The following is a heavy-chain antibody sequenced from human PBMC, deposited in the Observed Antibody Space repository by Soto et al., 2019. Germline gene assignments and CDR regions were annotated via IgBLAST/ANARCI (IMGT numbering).Heavy chain of an antibody. V-gene: IGHV3-21*01. CDR1: GFTFSSYS. CDR3: ARDRRYSSSWPNWFDP. Sequence: PGGSLRLSCAASGFTFSSYSMNWVRQAPGKGLEWVSSISSSSSYIYYADSVKGRFTISRDNAKNSLYLQMNSLRAEDTAVYYCARDRRYSSSWPNWFDPWGQGTLVTVSS. D-gene: IGHD6-13*01. J-gene: IGHJ5*02. CDR2: ISSSSSYI.